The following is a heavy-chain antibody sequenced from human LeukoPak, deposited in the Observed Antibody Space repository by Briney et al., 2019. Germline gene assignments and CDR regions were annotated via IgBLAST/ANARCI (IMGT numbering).Heavy chain of an antibody. CDR2: IRSKANNYAP. Sequence: GGSLRLSCAASGFTFSGSSMHWVRQASGKGLEWGGRIRSKANNYAPANAAAVKGRFTISRDDSKNTAYLQMNSLKTEDTAVYYCTRRRTDDSSGYYDFWGQGTLVTVSS. J-gene: IGHJ4*02. D-gene: IGHD3-22*01. CDR3: TRRRTDDSSGYYDF. CDR1: GFTFSGSS. V-gene: IGHV3-73*01.